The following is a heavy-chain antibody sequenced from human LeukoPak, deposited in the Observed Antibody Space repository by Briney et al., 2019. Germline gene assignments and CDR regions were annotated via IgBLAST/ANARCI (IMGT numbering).Heavy chain of an antibody. CDR3: ARGGRYSSSWYPSYYYLDV. D-gene: IGHD6-13*01. Sequence: ASVKVSCKASGYTFTSYGISWVRQAPGQGLEWMGWISAYNGNTNYAQKLQGRVTMTTDTSTSTAYMELRSLRSDDKAVYYCARGGRYSSSWYPSYYYLDVSGAETTVTIS. V-gene: IGHV1-18*01. J-gene: IGHJ6*03. CDR2: ISAYNGNT. CDR1: GYTFTSYG.